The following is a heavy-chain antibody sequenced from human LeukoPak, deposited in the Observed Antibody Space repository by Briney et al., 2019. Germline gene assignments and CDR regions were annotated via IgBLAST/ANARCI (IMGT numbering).Heavy chain of an antibody. V-gene: IGHV4-59*12. Sequence: SETLSLTCTVSGGSISSYYWSWIRQPPGKGLEWIGYIYYSGSTNYNPSLKSRVTISVDTSKNQFSLKLSSVTAADTAMYYCARVRRINMIEVVDDAFDIWGQGTMVTVSS. CDR1: GGSISSYY. J-gene: IGHJ3*02. CDR2: IYYSGST. CDR3: ARVRRINMIEVVDDAFDI. D-gene: IGHD3-22*01.